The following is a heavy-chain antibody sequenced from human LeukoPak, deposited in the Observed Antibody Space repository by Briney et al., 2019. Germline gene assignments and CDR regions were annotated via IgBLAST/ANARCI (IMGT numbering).Heavy chain of an antibody. CDR3: AKGVVVAPDVTPFDY. Sequence: GRSLRLSCAASAFTFSSYCIRWVRHAPGKGLQWVSAISGSGGTTYYADSVKGRFTISRDNSKKTLYLQMNRLRDEDTAVYYCAKGVVVAPDVTPFDYWGQGTLVTVSS. J-gene: IGHJ4*02. CDR1: AFTFSSYC. V-gene: IGHV3-23*01. CDR2: ISGSGGTT. D-gene: IGHD2-15*01.